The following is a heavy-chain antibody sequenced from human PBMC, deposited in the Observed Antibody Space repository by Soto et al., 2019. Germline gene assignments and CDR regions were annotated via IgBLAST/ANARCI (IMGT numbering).Heavy chain of an antibody. CDR1: GGSILDSTYY. CDR2: IFYSGGT. J-gene: IGHJ5*02. CDR3: ASQASGYYYGWFAP. Sequence: QLLLQESGPGLVKPSETLSLTCTVSGGSILDSTYYWAWIRQSPGKGLEWIGTIFYSGGTFYTPSLRRRGTTSGDTSNNQFSLKLSSVTAADTAVYYCASQASGYYYGWFAPWGQGTLVTVSS. D-gene: IGHD3-22*01. V-gene: IGHV4-39*01.